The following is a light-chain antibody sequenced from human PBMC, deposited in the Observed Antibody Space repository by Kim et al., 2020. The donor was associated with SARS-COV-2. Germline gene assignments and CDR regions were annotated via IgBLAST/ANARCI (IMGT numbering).Light chain of an antibody. CDR2: DAS. CDR1: QSVTSN. V-gene: IGKV3-11*01. CDR3: QQGGSGPST. J-gene: IGKJ5*01. Sequence: EIVLTQSPATLSLSPGERATLSCRASQSVTSNLPWYQHKPAQAPRLLIYDASNRATGIPARFSGSGSGTDCTLTISSLEPEDCAVYYCQQGGSGPSTFGQGTRVDIK.